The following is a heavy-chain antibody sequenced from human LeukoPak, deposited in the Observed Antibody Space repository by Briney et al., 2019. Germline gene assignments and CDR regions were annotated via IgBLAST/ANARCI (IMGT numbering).Heavy chain of an antibody. Sequence: SETLSLTCTVSGGSISSGGYFWSWIRQPPGKGLEWIGYIYHSGSTYYNPSLKSRVTISVDRSKNQFSLKLSSVTAADTAVYYCARTPYSSSEGRAGTFDIWGQGTMVTVSS. CDR3: ARTPYSSSEGRAGTFDI. CDR2: IYHSGST. V-gene: IGHV4-30-2*01. D-gene: IGHD6-6*01. CDR1: GGSISSGGYF. J-gene: IGHJ3*02.